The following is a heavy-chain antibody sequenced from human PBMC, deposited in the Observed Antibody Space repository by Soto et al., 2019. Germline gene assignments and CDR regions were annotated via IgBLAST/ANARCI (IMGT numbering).Heavy chain of an antibody. CDR3: AKGEGNGYNNHLDY. J-gene: IGHJ4*02. CDR2: ISYDGSNK. V-gene: IGHV3-30*18. Sequence: QVQLVESGGGVVQPGRSLRLSCAASGFTFSSYGMHWVRQAPGKGLEWVAVISYDGSNKYYADSVKGRFTISRDNSKNTLYLQMNGLRAEDTAVYYCAKGEGNGYNNHLDYWGQGTLVTVSS. D-gene: IGHD4-4*01. CDR1: GFTFSSYG.